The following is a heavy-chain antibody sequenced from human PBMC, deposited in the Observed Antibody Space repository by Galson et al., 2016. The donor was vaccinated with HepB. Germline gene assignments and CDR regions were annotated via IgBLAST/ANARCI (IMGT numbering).Heavy chain of an antibody. CDR2: IWYDGSNK. J-gene: IGHJ4*02. V-gene: IGHV3-33*01. CDR1: GFTFSSYG. Sequence: SLRLSCAASGFTFSSYGMHWVRQAPGKGLEWVAVIWYDGSNKYYADSVKGRFTISRDNSKNTLYLQMNSLRAEDTAVYYCARDGNYDSSGYHCDYWGQGTLVTVSS. D-gene: IGHD3-22*01. CDR3: ARDGNYDSSGYHCDY.